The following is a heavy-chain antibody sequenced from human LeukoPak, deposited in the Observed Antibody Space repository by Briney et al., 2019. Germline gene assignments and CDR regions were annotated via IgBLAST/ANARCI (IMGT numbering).Heavy chain of an antibody. CDR1: GGTFSSYA. CDR2: IIPTFGTA. CDR3: ARDAPPYYYGSGSRKNWFDP. V-gene: IGHV1-69*05. J-gene: IGHJ5*02. Sequence: SVKVSCKASGGTFSSYAISWVRQAPGQGLEWMGGIIPTFGTANYAQKLQGRVTMTTDTSTSTAYMELRSLRSDDTAVYYCARDAPPYYYGSGSRKNWFDPWGQGTLVTVSS. D-gene: IGHD3-10*01.